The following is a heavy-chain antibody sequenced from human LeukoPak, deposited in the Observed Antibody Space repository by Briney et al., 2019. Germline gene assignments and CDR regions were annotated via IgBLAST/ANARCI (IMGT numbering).Heavy chain of an antibody. V-gene: IGHV4-30-4*01. D-gene: IGHD3-10*01. CDR3: ARDLGYYYGSGSYGH. CDR2: IYYSGST. Sequence: SETLSLTCTVSGGSSSSGDYYWSWIRQPPGKGLEWIGYIYYSGSTYYNPSLKSRVTISVDTSKNQFSLKLSSVTAADTAVYYCARDLGYYYGSGSYGHWGQGTLVTVSS. CDR1: GGSSSSGDYY. J-gene: IGHJ4*02.